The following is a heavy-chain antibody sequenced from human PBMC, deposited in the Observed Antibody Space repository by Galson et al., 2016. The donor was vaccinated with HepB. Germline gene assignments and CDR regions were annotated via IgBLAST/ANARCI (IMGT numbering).Heavy chain of an antibody. CDR3: ANALKFFGSGSYVDYFYTMDV. J-gene: IGHJ6*02. V-gene: IGHV3-23*01. D-gene: IGHD3-10*01. Sequence: SLRLSCAASGFTFYAYAMTWVRQAPGKGLEWVSGISAGGYNTYYADSVKGRFIISRDNSKNTLYLLMNSLRAEDTAVYYCANALKFFGSGSYVDYFYTMDVWGQGTTVTVSS. CDR1: GFTFYAYA. CDR2: ISAGGYNT.